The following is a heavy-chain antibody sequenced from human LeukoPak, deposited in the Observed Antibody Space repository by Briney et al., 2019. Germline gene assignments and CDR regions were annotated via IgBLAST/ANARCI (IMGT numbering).Heavy chain of an antibody. J-gene: IGHJ4*02. V-gene: IGHV2-5*01. Sequence: SGPTLVNPTQTLTLTCTFSGFSLSTSGVGVGWIRQPPGKALEWLALIYWNDDKRYSPSLKSRLTITKDTSKNQVVLTMTNMDPVGTATYYCAHRPSLYCSSTSCYHEFDYWGQGTLVTVSS. CDR1: GFSLSTSGVG. D-gene: IGHD2-2*01. CDR3: AHRPSLYCSSTSCYHEFDY. CDR2: IYWNDDK.